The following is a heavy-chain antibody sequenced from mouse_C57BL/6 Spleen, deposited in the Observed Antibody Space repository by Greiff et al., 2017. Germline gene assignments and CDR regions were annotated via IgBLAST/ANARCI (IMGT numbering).Heavy chain of an antibody. CDR1: GYTFTSYW. Sequence: VQLQQPGAELVRPGSSVKLSCKASGYTFTSYWMHWVKQRPIQGLEWIGNIDPSDSETHYNQKFKDKATLTVDKSSSTAYMQLSSLTSEDSAVYYCARYGNYDGYFDYWGQGTTLTVSS. CDR2: IDPSDSET. J-gene: IGHJ2*01. D-gene: IGHD2-1*01. CDR3: ARYGNYDGYFDY. V-gene: IGHV1-52*01.